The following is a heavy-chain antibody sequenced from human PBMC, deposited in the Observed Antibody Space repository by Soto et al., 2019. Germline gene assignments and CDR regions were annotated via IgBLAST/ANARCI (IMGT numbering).Heavy chain of an antibody. CDR1: GYTFTDYY. CDR3: ARGVSGWSPFDL. Sequence: ASVKVSCKASGYTFTDYYVHWVRQAPGQGLEWMGWINPTSGVTKYAQKFQGWVTLTRYTSVSTAYMELNRLKSDDTAVFFCARGVSGWSPFDLWGQGTLVTVSS. D-gene: IGHD6-19*01. CDR2: INPTSGVT. V-gene: IGHV1-2*04. J-gene: IGHJ4*02.